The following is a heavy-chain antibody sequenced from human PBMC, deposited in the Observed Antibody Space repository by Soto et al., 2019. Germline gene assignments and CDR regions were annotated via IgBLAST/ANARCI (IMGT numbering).Heavy chain of an antibody. CDR1: GYTFTSYG. V-gene: IGHV1-18*01. J-gene: IGHJ6*02. Sequence: QVQLVQSGAEVKKPGASVKVSCKASGYTFTSYGISWVRQAPGQGLEWMGWISAYNGNTNYAQKLQGRVTMTTDTSTSTAYMELRSLSSDDTAVYYCAGVEYSSGHIYYYYYGMDVWGQGTTVTVSS. D-gene: IGHD6-19*01. CDR3: AGVEYSSGHIYYYYYGMDV. CDR2: ISAYNGNT.